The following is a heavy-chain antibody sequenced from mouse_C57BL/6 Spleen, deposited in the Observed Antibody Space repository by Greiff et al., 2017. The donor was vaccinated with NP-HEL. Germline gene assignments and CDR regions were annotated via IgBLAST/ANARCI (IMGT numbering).Heavy chain of an antibody. J-gene: IGHJ1*03. V-gene: IGHV10-1*01. CDR3: VREGYIYWYFDV. CDR2: IRSKSNNYAT. Sequence: EVHLVESGGGLVQPKGSLKLSCAASGFSFNTYAMNWVRQAPGKGVEWVARIRSKSNNYATYYADSVKDRFTISRDDSESMLYLQMNNLKTEDTAMYYCVREGYIYWYFDVWGTGTTVTVSS. CDR1: GFSFNTYA. D-gene: IGHD2-2*01.